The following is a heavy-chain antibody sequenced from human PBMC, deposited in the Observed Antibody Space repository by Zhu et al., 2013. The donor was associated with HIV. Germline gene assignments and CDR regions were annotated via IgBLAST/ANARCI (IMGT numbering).Heavy chain of an antibody. CDR2: IIPIFGTA. Sequence: QVQLVQSGAEVKKPGSSVKVSCKASGGTFSSYAISWVRQAPGQGLEWIGGIIPIFGTANYAQKFQGRVTITADESTSTAYMELSSLRSEDTAVYYCARGRNDSSGYYYNWFDPGAREPWSPSPQ. D-gene: IGHD3-22*01. J-gene: IGHJ5*02. CDR3: ARGRNDSSGYYYNWFDP. V-gene: IGHV1-69*12. CDR1: GGTFSSYA.